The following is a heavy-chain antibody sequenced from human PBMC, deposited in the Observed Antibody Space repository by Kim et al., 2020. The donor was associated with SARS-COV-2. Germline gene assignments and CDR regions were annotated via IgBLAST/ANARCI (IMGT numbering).Heavy chain of an antibody. CDR1: GFTFSSYW. CDR3: AREPRAQGRWGLIDL. Sequence: GGSLRLSCAASGFTFSSYWMHWVRQVPGKGLVWVSLINSDGNSATYADSVKGRFTISRDNAKNTLYLQMNSLRAEDTAVYYCAREPRAQGRWGLIDLWGRGTLVTVSS. V-gene: IGHV3-74*01. CDR2: INSDGNSA. J-gene: IGHJ2*01. D-gene: IGHD1-26*01.